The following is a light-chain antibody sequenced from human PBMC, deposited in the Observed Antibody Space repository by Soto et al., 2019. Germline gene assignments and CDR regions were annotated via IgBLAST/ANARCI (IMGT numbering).Light chain of an antibody. CDR1: QSISSY. CDR3: QQSYSTPRYT. V-gene: IGKV1-39*01. J-gene: IGKJ2*01. Sequence: DIQMTQSPSSLSASVGDRVTITCRASQSISSYLNWYQQKPGKDPKLLIYAASSLQSGVPSRFSGSGSGTDFTLTISSLQPEDFAPYYCQQSYSTPRYTFGQGTKLEIK. CDR2: AAS.